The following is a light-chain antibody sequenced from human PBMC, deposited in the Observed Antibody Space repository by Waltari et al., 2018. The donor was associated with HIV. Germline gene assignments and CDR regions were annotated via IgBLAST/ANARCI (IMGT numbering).Light chain of an antibody. CDR3: QQYNGYPVT. CDR1: QSISTW. V-gene: IGKV1-5*03. CDR2: KAS. Sequence: DIHMTQSPSTLSASVGDRVHITCRASQSISTWLAWYQQKPGKAPKLMIYKASTLESGVPSRFSGSGSGTEFTLTISSLQPNDFATYYCQQYNGYPVTFGGGTKVEIK. J-gene: IGKJ4*01.